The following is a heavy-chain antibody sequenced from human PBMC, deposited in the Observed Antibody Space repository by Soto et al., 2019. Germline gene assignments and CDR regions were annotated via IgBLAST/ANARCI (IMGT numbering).Heavy chain of an antibody. CDR2: IYYSGIP. CDR3: ARRERAAGTDWWFDP. V-gene: IGHV4-39*01. J-gene: IGHJ5*02. Sequence: QLQLQESGPGLVKPSETLSLTCTVSGGSISSSSFHWGWIRQPPGKGLEWIGSIYYSGIPHYRPSLTSRVTISVDTSKNQFSLKLSSVTAADTAVYYCARRERAAGTDWWFDPWGQGTLVPVSS. D-gene: IGHD6-13*01. CDR1: GGSISSSSFH.